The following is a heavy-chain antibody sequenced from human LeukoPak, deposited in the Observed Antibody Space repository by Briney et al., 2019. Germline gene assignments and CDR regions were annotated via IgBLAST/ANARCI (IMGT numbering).Heavy chain of an antibody. CDR2: IRKDGSEK. Sequence: GRSLRLSCAASGFTFSNYWMNWVRQAPGNALEWVAYIRKDGSEKYYVDSVKRRFTISRDNAKNLLYLQMNSLRAEDTAVYYCARHTSGQPFDYWGQGTLVTVCS. CDR1: GFTFSNYW. J-gene: IGHJ4*02. D-gene: IGHD6-19*01. V-gene: IGHV3-7*03. CDR3: ARHTSGQPFDY.